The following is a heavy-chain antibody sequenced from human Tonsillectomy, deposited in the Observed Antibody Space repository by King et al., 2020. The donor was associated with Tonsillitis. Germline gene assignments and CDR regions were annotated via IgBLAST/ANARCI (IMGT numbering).Heavy chain of an antibody. CDR1: GGSISSGDYY. D-gene: IGHD5/OR15-5a*01. CDR3: ARALDSVTPFDY. CDR2: IYYSGST. Sequence: VQLQESGPGLVKPSQTLSLTCTVSGGSISSGDYYWSWIRQPPGKGLEWIGDIYYSGSTYYNPSIKSRGTISVDTSKNQFSLKLSFVTAADTAVYYCARALDSVTPFDYWGQGTLVTVSS. J-gene: IGHJ4*02. V-gene: IGHV4-30-4*01.